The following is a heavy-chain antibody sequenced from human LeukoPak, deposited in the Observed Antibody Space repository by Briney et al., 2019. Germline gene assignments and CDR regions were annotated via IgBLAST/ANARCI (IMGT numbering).Heavy chain of an antibody. CDR1: GGSISSSSYY. J-gene: IGHJ6*03. Sequence: SETLSLTCTVSGGSISSSSYYWSWIRQPPGKGLEWIGYIYYSGSTNYNPSLKSRVTISVDTSKNQFSLKLSSVTAADTAVYYCARGRNSPSYMDVWGKGTTVTVSS. D-gene: IGHD4-23*01. CDR3: ARGRNSPSYMDV. V-gene: IGHV4-61*01. CDR2: IYYSGST.